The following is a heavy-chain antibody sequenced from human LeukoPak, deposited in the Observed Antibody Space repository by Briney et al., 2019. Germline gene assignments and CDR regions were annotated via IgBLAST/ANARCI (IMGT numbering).Heavy chain of an antibody. D-gene: IGHD6-13*01. Sequence: GGSLRLSCEASGFTVSSNAMSWVRQAPGKGLEWMSVIYSVGSTYYADSVKGRFTISRDNPKNTPYLQMNSLRAEDTAVYYCARSLYAGIAGAGTGGYWGQGTLVTVSS. CDR1: GFTVSSNA. CDR2: IYSVGST. CDR3: ARSLYAGIAGAGTGGY. V-gene: IGHV3-53*01. J-gene: IGHJ4*02.